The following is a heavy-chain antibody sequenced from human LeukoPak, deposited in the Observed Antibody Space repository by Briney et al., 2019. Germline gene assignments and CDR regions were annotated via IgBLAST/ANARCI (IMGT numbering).Heavy chain of an antibody. Sequence: GGSLRLSCAGSGFTFNNYAMSWVRQTPRKGLEWVSTISISGDGTYYADPVKGRFTMSRDNSENIVYLQMNNLRVEDTAVYYCAGRPTGYSSGYIHWGQGTLVTVSS. J-gene: IGHJ4*02. V-gene: IGHV3-23*01. CDR1: GFTFNNYA. D-gene: IGHD5-18*01. CDR3: AGRPTGYSSGYIH. CDR2: ISISGDGT.